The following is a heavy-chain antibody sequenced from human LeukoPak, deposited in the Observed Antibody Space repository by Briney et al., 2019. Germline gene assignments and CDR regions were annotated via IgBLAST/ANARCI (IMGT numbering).Heavy chain of an antibody. J-gene: IGHJ4*02. D-gene: IGHD3-10*01. Sequence: ATVKVSCKASGGTFSSYAISWVRQAPGQGLEWMGGIIPIFGTANYAQKFQGRVTITTDESTSTAYMELSSLRSEDTAVYYCARAGAYGSSLVDYWGQGTLVTVSS. V-gene: IGHV1-69*05. CDR3: ARAGAYGSSLVDY. CDR1: GGTFSSYA. CDR2: IIPIFGTA.